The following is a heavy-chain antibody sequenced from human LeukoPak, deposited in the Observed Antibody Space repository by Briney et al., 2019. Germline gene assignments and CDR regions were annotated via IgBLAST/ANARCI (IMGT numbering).Heavy chain of an antibody. Sequence: PGGSLRLSCAASGFTFSSYNMNWVRQAPGKGLEWVSSISSSSSNIYYADSVKGRFTISRDNAKNSLYLQMNSLTAEDTAVYYCVRAPGSGTQGYYFDYWGQGTLVTVSS. CDR3: VRAPGSGTQGYYFDY. J-gene: IGHJ4*02. V-gene: IGHV3-21*01. CDR2: ISSSSSNI. D-gene: IGHD3-10*01. CDR1: GFTFSSYN.